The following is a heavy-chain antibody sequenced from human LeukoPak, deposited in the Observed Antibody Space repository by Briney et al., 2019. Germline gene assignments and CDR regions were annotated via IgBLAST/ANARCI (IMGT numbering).Heavy chain of an antibody. CDR2: ISYDGSNK. CDR1: GFTFSSYA. CDR3: AEDPGSGYEFDY. D-gene: IGHD5-12*01. V-gene: IGHV3-30*18. Sequence: PGGSLRLSCAASGFTFSSYAMGWVRQAPGKGLEWVAVISYDGSNKCYADSVKGRFTISRDNSKNTLYLQMNSLRAEDTAVYYCAEDPGSGYEFDYWGQGTLVTVSS. J-gene: IGHJ4*02.